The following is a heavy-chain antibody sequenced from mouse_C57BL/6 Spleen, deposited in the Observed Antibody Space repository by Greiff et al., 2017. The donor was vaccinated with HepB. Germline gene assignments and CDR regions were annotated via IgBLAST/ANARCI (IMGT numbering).Heavy chain of an antibody. CDR3: ARNSHYYGSSYFDY. J-gene: IGHJ2*01. CDR1: GFSLTSYG. Sequence: QVMLVESGPGLVQPSQSLSITCTVSGFSLTSYGVHWVRQSPGKGLEWLGVIWSGGSTDYNAAFISRLSISKDNSKSQVFFKMNSLQADDTAIYYCARNSHYYGSSYFDYWGQGTTLTVSS. D-gene: IGHD1-1*01. V-gene: IGHV2-2*01. CDR2: IWSGGST.